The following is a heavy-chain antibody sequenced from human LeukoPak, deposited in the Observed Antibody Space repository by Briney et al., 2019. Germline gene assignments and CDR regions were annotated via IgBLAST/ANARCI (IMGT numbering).Heavy chain of an antibody. CDR2: IYPCDSDT. J-gene: IGHJ5*02. CDR1: GYSFTTYW. Sequence: GESLKISCRGSGYSFTTYWIGWVPQMPGKGLEGMGIIYPCDSDTRYSPSFQGQVTISADKSISTAYLQWSSLKASDTAMYYCARHSRVAWFDPWGQGTLVTVSS. V-gene: IGHV5-51*01. CDR3: ARHSRVAWFDP.